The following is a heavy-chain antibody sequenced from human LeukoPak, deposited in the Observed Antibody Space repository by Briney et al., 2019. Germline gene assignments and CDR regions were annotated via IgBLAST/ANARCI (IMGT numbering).Heavy chain of an antibody. CDR1: GGSISSDGYY. J-gene: IGHJ3*02. CDR3: ARFRRNYYDSSGSLTFDI. D-gene: IGHD3-22*01. V-gene: IGHV4-31*03. CDR2: MYYSGST. Sequence: PSETLSLTCTVSGGSISSDGYYWNWIRRHPGKGLEWIGYMYYSGSTYYNPSLKSRVTISVDTSKNQFSLMLTSVTAADTAVYYCARFRRNYYDSSGSLTFDIWGQGTMVTVSS.